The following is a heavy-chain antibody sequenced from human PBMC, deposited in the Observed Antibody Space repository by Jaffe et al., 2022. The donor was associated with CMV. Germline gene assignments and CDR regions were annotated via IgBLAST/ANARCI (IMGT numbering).Heavy chain of an antibody. Sequence: EVQLVESGGGLVQPGGSLRLSCAASGFTFNNYAMSWVRQAPGKGLEWVSAINGGGGNTYYADSVKGRFTISRDNSKNTLYLQMHSLRVEDTAVYYCAEVRHGGDTFDIWGQGTMVTVSS. CDR1: GFTFNNYA. J-gene: IGHJ3*02. D-gene: IGHD4-17*01. CDR2: INGGGGNT. V-gene: IGHV3-23*04. CDR3: AEVRHGGDTFDI.